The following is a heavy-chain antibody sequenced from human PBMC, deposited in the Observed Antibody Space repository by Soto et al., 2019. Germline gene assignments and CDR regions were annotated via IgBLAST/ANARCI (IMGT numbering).Heavy chain of an antibody. D-gene: IGHD5-12*01. CDR1: GFTFSSYA. V-gene: IGHV3-30-3*01. J-gene: IGHJ4*02. CDR2: ISFDGTNK. CDR3: GRDRRYGNGYNLGFDY. Sequence: QVQLVESGGGVVQPGRSLRLSCAASGFTFSSYAMHWVRQAPGEGLEWVAVISFDGTNKYYANSVRDRFTVSRDNSKKMMYVQMDGLKPENTARYYGGRDRRYGNGYNLGFDYWGQGTLVAVSS.